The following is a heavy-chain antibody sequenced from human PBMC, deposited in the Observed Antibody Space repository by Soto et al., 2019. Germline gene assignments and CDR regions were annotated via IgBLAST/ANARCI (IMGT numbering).Heavy chain of an antibody. V-gene: IGHV1-69*13. CDR1: GGTFSSYA. CDR3: ARVAGDTAMASMDV. D-gene: IGHD5-18*01. CDR2: IIPIFGTA. J-gene: IGHJ6*02. Sequence: ASVKVSCKASGGTFSSYAISWVRQAPGQGLEWMGGIIPIFGTANYAQKFQGRVTITADESTSTAYMELSSLRSEDTAVYYCARVAGDTAMASMDVWGQGTTVTVS.